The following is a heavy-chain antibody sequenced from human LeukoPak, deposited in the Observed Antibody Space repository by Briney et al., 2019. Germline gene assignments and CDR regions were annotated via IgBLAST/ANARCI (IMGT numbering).Heavy chain of an antibody. Sequence: SETLSPTCTVSGGSISSYYWSWTRQPPGKGLEWIGEINHSGSTNYNPSLKSRVTISVDTSKNQFSLKLSSVTAADTAVYYCLTYYYDSSGYYAVDYWGQGTLVTVSS. J-gene: IGHJ4*02. CDR1: GGSISSYY. CDR2: INHSGST. CDR3: LTYYYDSSGYYAVDY. D-gene: IGHD3-22*01. V-gene: IGHV4-34*01.